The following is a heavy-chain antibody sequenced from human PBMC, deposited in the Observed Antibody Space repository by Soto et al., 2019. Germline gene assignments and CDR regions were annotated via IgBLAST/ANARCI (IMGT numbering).Heavy chain of an antibody. D-gene: IGHD3-3*01. CDR3: AKTFDFWSLRMDV. CDR2: ISSSGYST. V-gene: IGHV3-23*01. Sequence: GGSLRRSCAASGFAFSTYAMTWHRQAPGKGLDWVAIISSSGYSTYYVDYVKAQFTISRDNSRNTLNLQKHGLSAEDTAVYYCAKTFDFWSLRMDVRGQGTTGNVPS. CDR1: GFAFSTYA. J-gene: IGHJ6*02.